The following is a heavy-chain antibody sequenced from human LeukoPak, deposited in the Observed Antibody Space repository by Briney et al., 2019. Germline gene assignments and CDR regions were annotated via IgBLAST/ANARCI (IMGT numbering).Heavy chain of an antibody. V-gene: IGHV3-7*01. CDR1: GLSFSLYA. J-gene: IGHJ4*02. CDR3: ARGITGTSPGY. D-gene: IGHD1-7*01. Sequence: GGSLRLSCAASGLSFSLYAVTWVRQAPGKGLEWVANMNQDGSEKYYVDSVKGRFTISRDNAKNSLYLQMNSLRAEDTAVYYCARGITGTSPGYWGQGTLVTVSS. CDR2: MNQDGSEK.